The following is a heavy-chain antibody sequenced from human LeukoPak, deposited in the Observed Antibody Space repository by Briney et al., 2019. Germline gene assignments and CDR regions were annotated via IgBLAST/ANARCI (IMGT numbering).Heavy chain of an antibody. CDR2: IYNDGRT. Sequence: GGSERLSCAASGFIISSTYMSWVRQAPGKGLEWVSIIYNDGRTYYAHSVKGRFTISRDNSKNTLYRQMNGLRAEDTALYYCAKLSMDSYYFDYWGQGTLVTVSS. V-gene: IGHV3-53*01. CDR1: GFIISSTY. J-gene: IGHJ4*02. D-gene: IGHD3/OR15-3a*01. CDR3: AKLSMDSYYFDY.